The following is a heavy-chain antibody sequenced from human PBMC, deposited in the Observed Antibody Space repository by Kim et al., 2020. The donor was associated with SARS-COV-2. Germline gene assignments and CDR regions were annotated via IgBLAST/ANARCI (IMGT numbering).Heavy chain of an antibody. J-gene: IGHJ4*02. CDR1: GDSVSSNSAA. Sequence: SQTLSLTCAISGDSVSSNSAAWNWIRQSPSGGLEWLGRTYYRAKWYNDYAVSVKSRITINPDTSKNQFSLQLNSVTPEDTAVYYCARDYYYDSSFHRVKDAYFDYWGQGTLVTVSS. V-gene: IGHV6-1*01. CDR3: ARDYYYDSSFHRVKDAYFDY. CDR2: TYYRAKWYN. D-gene: IGHD3-22*01.